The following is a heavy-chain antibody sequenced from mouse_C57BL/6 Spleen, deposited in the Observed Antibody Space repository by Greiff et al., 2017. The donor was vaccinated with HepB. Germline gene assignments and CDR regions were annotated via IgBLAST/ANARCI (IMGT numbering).Heavy chain of an antibody. CDR3: ARSYSNYEKYWYFDV. CDR2: ISSGSSTI. CDR1: GFTFSDYG. V-gene: IGHV5-17*01. Sequence: EVQRVESGGGLVKPGGSLKLSCAASGFTFSDYGMHWVRQAPEKGLEWVAYISSGSSTIYYADTVKGRFTISRDNAKNTLFLQMTSLRSEDTDMYYCARSYSNYEKYWYFDVWGTGTTVTVSS. D-gene: IGHD2-5*01. J-gene: IGHJ1*03.